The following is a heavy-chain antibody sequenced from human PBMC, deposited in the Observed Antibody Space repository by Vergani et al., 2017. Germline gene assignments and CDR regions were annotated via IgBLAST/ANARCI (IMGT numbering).Heavy chain of an antibody. D-gene: IGHD3-22*01. Sequence: EVQLLESGGGLVQPGGSLRLSCAASGFTFSSYAMSWVRQAPGKGLELVSAISGSGGSTYYADSVKGRFTISRDNSKNTLYLQMNSLRAEDTAVYYCAIREYYYDSSGSYWGQGTLVTVSS. CDR1: GFTFSSYA. V-gene: IGHV3-23*01. CDR2: ISGSGGST. CDR3: AIREYYYDSSGSY. J-gene: IGHJ4*02.